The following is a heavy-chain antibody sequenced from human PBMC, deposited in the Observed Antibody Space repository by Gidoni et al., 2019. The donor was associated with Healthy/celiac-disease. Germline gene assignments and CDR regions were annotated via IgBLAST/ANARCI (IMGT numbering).Heavy chain of an antibody. CDR2: ISGSGGST. Sequence: EVQLLESGGGLVQPGGSLRLSCAASGFTFTSYAMSWVRQAPGKGLEWVSAISGSGGSTYYADSVKGRFTISRDNSKNTLYLQMNSLRAEDTAVYYCAKDPNYYGSGSYNFWGQGTLVTVSS. CDR3: AKDPNYYGSGSYNF. CDR1: GFTFTSYA. J-gene: IGHJ4*02. D-gene: IGHD3-10*01. V-gene: IGHV3-23*01.